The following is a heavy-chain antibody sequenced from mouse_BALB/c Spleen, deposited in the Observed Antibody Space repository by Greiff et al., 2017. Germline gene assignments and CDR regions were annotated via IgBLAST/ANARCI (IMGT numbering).Heavy chain of an antibody. V-gene: IGHV5-9-4*01. J-gene: IGHJ1*01. Sequence: EVKVVESGGGLVKPGGSLKLSCAASGFTFSSYAMSWVRQSPEKRLEWVAEISSGGSYTYYPDTVTGRFTISRDNAKNTLYLEMSSLRSEDTAMYYCARDKTTVVAEDYWYFDVWGAGTTVTVSS. CDR3: ARDKTTVVAEDYWYFDV. CDR2: ISSGGSYT. D-gene: IGHD1-1*01. CDR1: GFTFSSYA.